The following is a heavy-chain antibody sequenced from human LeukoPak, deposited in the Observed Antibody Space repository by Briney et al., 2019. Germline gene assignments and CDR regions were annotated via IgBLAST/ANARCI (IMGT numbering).Heavy chain of an antibody. Sequence: GESLKISCKVSGYSFTSYWIAWVRQMPGKGLEWMGIIYPDDSDTTYNPSFQGQVTISADKSISTAYLQWSSLKASDTAMYYCARRSGNYYGIDYWGQGTLVTVSS. CDR3: ARRSGNYYGIDY. V-gene: IGHV5-51*01. J-gene: IGHJ4*02. D-gene: IGHD1-26*01. CDR1: GYSFTSYW. CDR2: IYPDDSDT.